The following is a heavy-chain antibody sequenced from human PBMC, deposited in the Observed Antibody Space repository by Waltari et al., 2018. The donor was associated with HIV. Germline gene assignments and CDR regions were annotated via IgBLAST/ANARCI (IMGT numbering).Heavy chain of an antibody. J-gene: IGHJ4*02. Sequence: EVQLVESGGGLVQPGRSLRLSCAASGFTFDDYAMHWVRQAPGKGREWVSDISWNSGSIGYADSVKGRFTISRDNAKNSLYLQMNSLRAEDTALYYCAKDYGSGSTYDYWGQGTLVTVSS. D-gene: IGHD3-10*01. V-gene: IGHV3-9*01. CDR1: GFTFDDYA. CDR3: AKDYGSGSTYDY. CDR2: ISWNSGSI.